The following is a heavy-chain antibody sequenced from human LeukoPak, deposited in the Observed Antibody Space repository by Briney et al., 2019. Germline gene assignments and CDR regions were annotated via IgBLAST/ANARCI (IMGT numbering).Heavy chain of an antibody. V-gene: IGHV3-73*01. CDR1: GFTLSGSA. CDR3: TRHSDRIPPPRGYYYYYGMDV. J-gene: IGHJ6*02. D-gene: IGHD1-14*01. CDR2: IRSKANSYST. Sequence: PGGSLKLSCAASGFTLSGSAMHWVRQASGKGLEWVGRIRSKANSYSTAYAASVKGRFTSSRDDSKNTAYLQMNSLKTEDTAVYYCTRHSDRIPPPRGYYYYYGMDVWGQGTTVTVSS.